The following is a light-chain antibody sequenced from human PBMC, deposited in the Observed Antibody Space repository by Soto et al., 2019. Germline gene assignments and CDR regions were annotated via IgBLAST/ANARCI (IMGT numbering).Light chain of an antibody. CDR2: AAS. CDR1: QSISSY. J-gene: IGKJ4*01. CDR3: LQHNSYPLT. Sequence: DIQMTQSPSSLSASVGDRVTITCRASQSISSYLNWYQQKPGKAPKLLIYAASSLQSGVPSRFSGSGSGTDCTLTISSLQPEDVATYYCLQHNSYPLTLGGGTKVDIK. V-gene: IGKV1-39*01.